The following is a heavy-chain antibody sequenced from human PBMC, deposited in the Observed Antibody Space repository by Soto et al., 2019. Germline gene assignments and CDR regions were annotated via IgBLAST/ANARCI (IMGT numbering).Heavy chain of an antibody. CDR3: AKNVWGITIFGGMDV. Sequence: EVQLLESGGGLVQPGGSLRLSCAASGFTFSSYAMSWVRQAPGKGLEWVSAISGSGGSTYYADSVKGRFTISRDNSKNTLYLQMNSLRAEDTAAYYCAKNVWGITIFGGMDVWGLGTTVTVSS. CDR2: ISGSGGST. V-gene: IGHV3-23*01. J-gene: IGHJ6*02. D-gene: IGHD3-9*01. CDR1: GFTFSSYA.